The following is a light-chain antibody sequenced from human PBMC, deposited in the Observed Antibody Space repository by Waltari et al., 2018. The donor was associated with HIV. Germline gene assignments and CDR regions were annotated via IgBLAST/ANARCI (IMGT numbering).Light chain of an antibody. J-gene: IGLJ2*01. Sequence: SYVLTQPPSVSVAPGQTARITCGGNNIGSKGVRWYQQKPSQAPVLVVYDDSDRPSGIPERFSGSSSWNTATLTISRVEAGDEADFYCQVWDSSTDLRVFGGGTKLTVL. CDR1: NIGSKG. CDR3: QVWDSSTDLRV. V-gene: IGLV3-21*02. CDR2: DDS.